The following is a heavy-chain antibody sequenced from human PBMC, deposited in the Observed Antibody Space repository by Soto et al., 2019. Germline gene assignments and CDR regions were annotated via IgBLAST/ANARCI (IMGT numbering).Heavy chain of an antibody. CDR1: GYTFTGYY. D-gene: IGHD5-18*01. V-gene: IGHV1-2*02. Sequence: ASVKVSCKASGYTFTGYYMHWVRQAPGQGLEWMGWINPNSGGTNYAQKFQGRVTMTRDTSISTAYMELSRLRSDDTAVYYCARGKGMGYSYGSAFDYWGQGTRVTVSS. J-gene: IGHJ4*02. CDR3: ARGKGMGYSYGSAFDY. CDR2: INPNSGGT.